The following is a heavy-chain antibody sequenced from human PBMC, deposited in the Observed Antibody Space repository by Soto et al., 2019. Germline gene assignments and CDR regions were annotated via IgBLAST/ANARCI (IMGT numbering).Heavy chain of an antibody. J-gene: IGHJ6*02. CDR1: GSTFTGYY. Sequence: ASVKVSCKASGSTFTGYYIHWVRQAPGQGLEWMGWINPSGGSTSYAQKFQGRVTMTRDTSTSTVYMELSSLRSEDTAVYYCARGRIAVAGRTYYYYYGMDVWGQGTTVTVS. CDR2: INPSGGST. D-gene: IGHD6-19*01. CDR3: ARGRIAVAGRTYYYYYGMDV. V-gene: IGHV1-46*01.